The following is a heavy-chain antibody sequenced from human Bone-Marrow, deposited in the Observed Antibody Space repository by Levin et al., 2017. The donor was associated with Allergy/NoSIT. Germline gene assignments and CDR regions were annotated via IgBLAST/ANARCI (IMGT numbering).Heavy chain of an antibody. J-gene: IGHJ6*02. Sequence: PSETLSLTCTVSDVSIKTYYWSWVRQSPERGLEWIGYFDDSGTSAYNPSFKSRATISIDTSNNRFSLTLTSVTAADTAVYYCAKSRFSSSWYGAAMDVWGQGATVIVSS. D-gene: IGHD6-13*01. V-gene: IGHV4-59*01. CDR1: DVSIKTYY. CDR2: FDDSGTS. CDR3: AKSRFSSSWYGAAMDV.